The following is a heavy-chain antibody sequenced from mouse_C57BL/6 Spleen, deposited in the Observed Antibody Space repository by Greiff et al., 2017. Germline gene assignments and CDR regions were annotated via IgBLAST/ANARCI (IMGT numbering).Heavy chain of an antibody. CDR3: ACGSLDD. J-gene: IGHJ2*01. CDR2: IYPGDGDT. Sequence: QVHVTQSGAELVKPGALVKISFKASGYAFSSYWMNRVKQRPGKGLEWIGQIYPGDGDTNYNGKFQGKATLTADKASSTSYRQLSSLTSEDYAVYFCACGSLDDWGKGTTLTVSS. V-gene: IGHV1-80*01. CDR1: GYAFSSYW.